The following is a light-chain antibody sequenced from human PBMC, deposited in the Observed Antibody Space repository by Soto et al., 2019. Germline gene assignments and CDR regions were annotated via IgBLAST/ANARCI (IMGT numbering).Light chain of an antibody. CDR3: QQYYTTPGT. V-gene: IGKV4-1*01. J-gene: IGKJ1*01. CDR1: QSVLYSSNNKNY. CDR2: WAS. Sequence: DIMMTQSPDSLAVSMGDRATINCKSSQSVLYSSNNKNYLAWYQRKPGQPPKLLIYWASTRESGVPDRFSGSGSGTDFTLTISSLQAEDVAVYYCQQYYTTPGTFGQGTKVEIK.